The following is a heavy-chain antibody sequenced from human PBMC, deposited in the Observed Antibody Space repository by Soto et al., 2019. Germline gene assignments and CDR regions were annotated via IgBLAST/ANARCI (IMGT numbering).Heavy chain of an antibody. CDR2: ISYDGSNK. Sequence: GGSLRLSCAASGFTFSSYGMHWVRQAPGKGLEWVAVISYDGSNKYYADSVKGRFTTSRDNSKNTLYLQMNSLRAEDTAVYYCAYCSSTSCYLNYYYYYGMDVWGQGTTVTVSS. V-gene: IGHV3-30*03. CDR3: AYCSSTSCYLNYYYYYGMDV. D-gene: IGHD2-2*01. CDR1: GFTFSSYG. J-gene: IGHJ6*02.